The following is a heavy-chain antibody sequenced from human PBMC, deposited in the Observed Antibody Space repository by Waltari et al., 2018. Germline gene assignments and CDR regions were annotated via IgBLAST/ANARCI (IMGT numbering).Heavy chain of an antibody. Sequence: QVQLQESGPGLVKPSETLSLTCTVSGGSISSYYWSWIRQPPGKGLEWIGYIYYSGSTNYNPSLKSRVTISVDTSKNQFSLKLSSVTAADTAVYYCARRRRHYYYMDVWGKGTTVTVSS. V-gene: IGHV4-59*01. CDR1: GGSISSYY. J-gene: IGHJ6*03. CDR2: IYYSGST. CDR3: ARRRRHYYYMDV.